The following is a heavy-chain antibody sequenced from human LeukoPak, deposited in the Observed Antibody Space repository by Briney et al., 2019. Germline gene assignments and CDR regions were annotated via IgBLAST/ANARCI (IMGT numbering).Heavy chain of an antibody. V-gene: IGHV3-21*01. Sequence: GGSLRLSCAASGFTFSSCSMNWVRQAPGKGLEWVSSISSSSSYIYYADSVKGRFTISRDNAKNSLYLQMNSLRAEDTAVYYCASVQVGATPYDYWGQGTLVTVSS. CDR3: ASVQVGATPYDY. J-gene: IGHJ4*02. CDR2: ISSSSSYI. CDR1: GFTFSSCS. D-gene: IGHD1-26*01.